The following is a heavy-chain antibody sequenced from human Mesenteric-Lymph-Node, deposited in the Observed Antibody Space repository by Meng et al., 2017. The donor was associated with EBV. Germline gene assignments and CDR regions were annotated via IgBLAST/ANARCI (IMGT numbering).Heavy chain of an antibody. D-gene: IGHD2-21*01. CDR3: ARLMGGAYYFDY. Sequence: QESCPSRGNPSDTLSLPCSVCGGPSSSSGYYWGWNRQPPGKGLEWTGSIYYSGTTYYNPSLKSRVTTSVDTSQEQFSLKLSSVTAADTAVYYCARLMGGAYYFDYWGQGTLVTVSS. CDR1: GGPSSSSGYY. CDR2: IYYSGTT. J-gene: IGHJ4*02. V-gene: IGHV4-39*01.